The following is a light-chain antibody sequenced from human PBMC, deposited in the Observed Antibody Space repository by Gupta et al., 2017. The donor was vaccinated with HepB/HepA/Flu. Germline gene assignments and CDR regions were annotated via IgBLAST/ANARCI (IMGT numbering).Light chain of an antibody. CDR1: SSNIGAGYD. Sequence: QSVLTLPPSVSGSPAQRVTISCTGSSSNIGAGYDVHWYQQLPATDPNPLIYTNTNRPSGVTDRVSCSTSGTYASPAIMVLQAEDEADYYCHSYDNSVRGSVFGGGTKLTVL. CDR2: TNT. J-gene: IGLJ2*01. V-gene: IGLV1-40*01. CDR3: HSYDNSVRGSV.